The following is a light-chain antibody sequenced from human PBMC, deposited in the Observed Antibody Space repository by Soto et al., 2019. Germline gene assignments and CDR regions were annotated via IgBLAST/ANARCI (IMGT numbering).Light chain of an antibody. Sequence: IVLTQSTATLSVSPGERASRSCRASQSVNYNLAWYQQKPGHAPRLLIYITSTRATGIPARFSGSGSGTEFTLTISSLQSEDSAVYYCQQYNNWPSWTFGQGTKVDI. CDR2: ITS. J-gene: IGKJ1*01. V-gene: IGKV3-15*01. CDR3: QQYNNWPSWT. CDR1: QSVNYN.